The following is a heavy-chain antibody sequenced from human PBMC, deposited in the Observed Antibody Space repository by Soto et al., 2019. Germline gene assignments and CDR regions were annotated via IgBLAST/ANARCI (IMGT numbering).Heavy chain of an antibody. J-gene: IGHJ3*02. V-gene: IGHV2-5*02. CDR1: GFSLSTSGVS. D-gene: IGHD2-8*01. CDR3: AHRIKTCGNGVCYSHAFDI. Sequence: GSGPTLMNPTQTLTLTCTFSGFSLSTSGVSVGWIRQPPGKALEWLALIYWDDGKHYSPSLKSRLTITKDTSKNQVVLTMTNMDPVDTATYFCAHRIKTCGNGVCYSHAFDIWGQGTMVTVSS. CDR2: IYWDDGK.